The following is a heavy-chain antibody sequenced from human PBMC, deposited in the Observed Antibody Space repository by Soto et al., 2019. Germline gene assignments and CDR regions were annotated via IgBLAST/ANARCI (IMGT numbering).Heavy chain of an antibody. D-gene: IGHD6-19*01. Sequence: QVQLVESGGGVVQPGRSLRLSCAASGFTFSSYAMHWVRQAPGKGLEWVAVISYDGSNKYYADSVKGRFTISRDNSKNRXYLQMNSLRAEDTAVYYCARAIDEPYSSGWYEIDYWGQGTLVTVSS. J-gene: IGHJ4*02. CDR3: ARAIDEPYSSGWYEIDY. CDR2: ISYDGSNK. V-gene: IGHV3-30-3*01. CDR1: GFTFSSYA.